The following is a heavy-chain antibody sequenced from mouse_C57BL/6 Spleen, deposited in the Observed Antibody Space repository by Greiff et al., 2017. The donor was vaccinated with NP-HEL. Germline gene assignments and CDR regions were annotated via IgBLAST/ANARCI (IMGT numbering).Heavy chain of an antibody. CDR3: APYYYGLGGFAY. J-gene: IGHJ3*01. Sequence: VQLQQSGPELVKPGASVKMSCKASGYTFTDYNMHWVKQSHGKSLEWIGYINPNNGGTSYNQKFKGKATLTVNKSSSTAYMELRSLTSEDSAVYYCAPYYYGLGGFAYWGQGTLVTVSA. CDR2: INPNNGGT. CDR1: GYTFTDYN. V-gene: IGHV1-22*01. D-gene: IGHD1-1*01.